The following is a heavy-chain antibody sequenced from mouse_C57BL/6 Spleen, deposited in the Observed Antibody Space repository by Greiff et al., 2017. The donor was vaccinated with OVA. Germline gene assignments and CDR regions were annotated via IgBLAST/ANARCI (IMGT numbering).Heavy chain of an antibody. CDR1: GYAFSSSW. Sequence: QVQLQQSGPELVKPGASVKISCKASGYAFSSSWMNWVKQRPGKGLEWIGRIYPGDGDTNYNGKFKGKATLTADKSSSTAYMQLSSLTSEDSAVYVCARRGNWDNFDYWGQGTTLTVSS. J-gene: IGHJ2*01. CDR3: ARRGNWDNFDY. D-gene: IGHD4-1*01. CDR2: IYPGDGDT. V-gene: IGHV1-82*01.